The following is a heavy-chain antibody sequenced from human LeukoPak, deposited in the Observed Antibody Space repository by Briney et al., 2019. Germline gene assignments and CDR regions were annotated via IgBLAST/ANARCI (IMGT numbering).Heavy chain of an antibody. CDR3: AGVSSGSTYFDY. CDR2: IYYSGST. Sequence: SETLSLTCTVSGGSISSGGYSWSWIRQHPGKGLEWIGYIYYSGSTYYNPSLKSRVTISVDTSKNQFSLKLSSVTAADTAVYYCAGVSSGSTYFDYWGQGTLVTVSS. D-gene: IGHD1-26*01. V-gene: IGHV4-31*03. J-gene: IGHJ4*02. CDR1: GGSISSGGYS.